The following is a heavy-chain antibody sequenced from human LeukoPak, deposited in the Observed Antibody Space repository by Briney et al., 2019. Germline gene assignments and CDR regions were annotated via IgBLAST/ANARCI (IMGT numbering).Heavy chain of an antibody. D-gene: IGHD3-22*01. Sequence: GGSLRLSCAASGFTVSSNYMRWVRQAPGKGLEWVSYICDSGRTIYYADSVKGRFTISRDNAKNSVYLQMNNLRAEDTAVYYCARDRLGDYDHSGYYDKWGQGTLVTVSS. CDR1: GFTVSSNY. CDR3: ARDRLGDYDHSGYYDK. V-gene: IGHV3-11*01. J-gene: IGHJ4*02. CDR2: ICDSGRTI.